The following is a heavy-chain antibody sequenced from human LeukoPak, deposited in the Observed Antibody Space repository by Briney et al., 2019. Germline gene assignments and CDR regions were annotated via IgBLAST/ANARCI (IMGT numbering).Heavy chain of an antibody. Sequence: PGGSLRLSCAASGFTFSSYAMSWVRQAPGKGLEWVSAISGSGGSTYYADSVKGRFTISRDSSKNRLYLQMNSLRAEDTAVYYCTVVHSSFAYWGQGTLVTVSS. CDR3: TVVHSSFAY. J-gene: IGHJ4*02. D-gene: IGHD2-2*01. CDR1: GFTFSSYA. V-gene: IGHV3-23*01. CDR2: ISGSGGST.